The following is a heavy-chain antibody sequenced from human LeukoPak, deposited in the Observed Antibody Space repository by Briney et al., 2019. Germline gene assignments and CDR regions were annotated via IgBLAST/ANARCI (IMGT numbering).Heavy chain of an antibody. Sequence: SETLSLTCTGSVGSISSCSWSWIRQPPGKGLEWMGYIYYSGSTNYNPSLKSRVTISVDTSKNQFSLKLSSVTAADTAVYYCARVRRVVAANLHAFDIWGQGTMVTVSS. D-gene: IGHD2-15*01. CDR2: IYYSGST. CDR1: VGSISSCS. V-gene: IGHV4-59*01. CDR3: ARVRRVVAANLHAFDI. J-gene: IGHJ3*02.